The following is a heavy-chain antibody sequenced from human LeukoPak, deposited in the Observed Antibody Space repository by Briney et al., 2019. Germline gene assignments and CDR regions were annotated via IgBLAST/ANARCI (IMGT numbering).Heavy chain of an antibody. CDR3: ARRNYYDSSGYYWNYFVY. CDR1: GYSFTSYW. CDR2: IYPGDSDT. D-gene: IGHD3-22*01. V-gene: IGHV5-51*01. J-gene: IGHJ4*02. Sequence: GESLKISCKGSGYSFTSYWIGWVRQMPGKGLEWMGIIYPGDSDTRYSPSFQGQVTISADKSISTAYLQWSSLKASDTAMYYCARRNYYDSSGYYWNYFVYWGQGTLVTVSS.